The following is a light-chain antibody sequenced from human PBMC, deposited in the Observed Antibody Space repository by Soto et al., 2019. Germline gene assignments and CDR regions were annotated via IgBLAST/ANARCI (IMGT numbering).Light chain of an antibody. CDR2: GAS. V-gene: IGKV3-20*01. CDR1: QSVSNNY. CDR3: QQYVSSPWA. J-gene: IGKJ1*01. Sequence: EIVLTQSPGTLSLSPGERATLSCRASQSVSNNYLAWYQQKPGQAPRLLIYGASNRATGIPDRFSGSGSGTDFTLTISRLEPEDFAVYYCQQYVSSPWAFGQGNKVDIK.